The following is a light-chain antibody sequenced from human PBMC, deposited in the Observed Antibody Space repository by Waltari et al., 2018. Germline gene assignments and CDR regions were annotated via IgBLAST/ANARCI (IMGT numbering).Light chain of an antibody. CDR3: QQYYGAPWT. V-gene: IGKV4-1*01. CDR1: QSLLLSFDNKNY. CDR2: WAS. Sequence: DIVMTQSPDSLAVSLGETAPIKCKSNQSLLLSFDNKNYLAWYQQKPGHPPNLLLYWASTRESGVPDRFSGSGSGTDFTLTISSLQPEDVALYYCQQYYGAPWTFGQGTRVEIQ. J-gene: IGKJ1*01.